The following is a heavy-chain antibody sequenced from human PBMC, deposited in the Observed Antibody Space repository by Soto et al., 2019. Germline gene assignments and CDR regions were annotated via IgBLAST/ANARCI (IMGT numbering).Heavy chain of an antibody. J-gene: IGHJ6*02. CDR3: ARVYSSSSYYYYGMDV. V-gene: IGHV1-18*01. CDR1: GYTFTSYG. Sequence: ASVKVSCKASGYTFTSYGISWVRQAPGQGLEWMGWISAYNGNTNYAQKLQGRVTMTTDTSTRTAYMELRSLRSDDTAVYYCARVYSSSSYYYYGMDVWRQRTTVTVSS. D-gene: IGHD6-6*01. CDR2: ISAYNGNT.